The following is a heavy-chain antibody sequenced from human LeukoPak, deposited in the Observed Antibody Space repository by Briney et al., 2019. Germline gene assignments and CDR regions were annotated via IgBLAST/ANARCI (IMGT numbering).Heavy chain of an antibody. D-gene: IGHD3-10*01. CDR3: VKGHYHGSGSYWV. CDR1: GFTFSSFA. CDR2: VSSDGST. Sequence: GGSLRLSCAASGFTFSSFAMTWVRQAPGKGLEWVSVVSSDGSTHYADSVKGRFTISRDNSKNTLYLQMDSVRAEDTAVYYCVKGHYHGSGSYWVWGQGTLVTVSS. J-gene: IGHJ4*02. V-gene: IGHV3-23*01.